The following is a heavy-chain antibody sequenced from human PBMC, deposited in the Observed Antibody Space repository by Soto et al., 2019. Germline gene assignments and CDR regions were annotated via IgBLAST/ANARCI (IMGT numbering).Heavy chain of an antibody. Sequence: PSETLSLTCSVSGGSISSSRYYWGWIRQPPGKGLGWIGSIYYSGSTYYNPSLKSRVTIFVDTSKNQFSLKLSSVTAADTAVYFCARPSVGVFGTIDYWGQGTLVTVSS. CDR3: ARPSVGVFGTIDY. CDR2: IYYSGST. J-gene: IGHJ4*02. V-gene: IGHV4-39*01. D-gene: IGHD3-10*02. CDR1: GGSISSSRYY.